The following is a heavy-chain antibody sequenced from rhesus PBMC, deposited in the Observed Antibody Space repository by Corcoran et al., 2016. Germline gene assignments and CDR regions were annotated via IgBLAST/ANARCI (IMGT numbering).Heavy chain of an antibody. Sequence: QVQLQESGTGLVKPSETLSRTCAVSGGTIISNNWSWISHPPGQGLEWIGPISGRVGSTDDNPSLKSRVTLSTDTSKNQFSLTLRSVTAADTAVYYGARDLGYCSGGVCNNYFDYWGQGVLVTVSS. V-gene: IGHV4-173*01. CDR2: ISGRVGST. CDR1: GGTIISNN. CDR3: ARDLGYCSGGVCNNYFDY. D-gene: IGHD2-8*01. J-gene: IGHJ4*01.